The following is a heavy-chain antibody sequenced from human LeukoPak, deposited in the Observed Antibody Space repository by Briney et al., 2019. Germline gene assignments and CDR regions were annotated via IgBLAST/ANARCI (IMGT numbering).Heavy chain of an antibody. Sequence: GGSLRLSCAASGFTFSSYWMYWVRQVPGKGLVWVSRINSDGSSTNYADSVKGRLTISRDNAKNTLYLQMNSLRAEDTAVYYCAREYTVPDYFDSWGQGALVTVSS. V-gene: IGHV3-74*01. CDR2: INSDGSST. CDR3: AREYTVPDYFDS. D-gene: IGHD2-2*02. J-gene: IGHJ4*02. CDR1: GFTFSSYW.